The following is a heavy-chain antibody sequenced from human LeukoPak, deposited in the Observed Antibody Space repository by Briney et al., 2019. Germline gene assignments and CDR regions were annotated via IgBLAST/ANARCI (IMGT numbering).Heavy chain of an antibody. CDR1: GGTISSGGYY. CDR3: ARVAKGLSLDY. J-gene: IGHJ4*02. D-gene: IGHD3-16*02. CDR2: IYYSGST. Sequence: SQTLSLTCTVSGGTISSGGYYWSWIRQHPEKGLEWIGYIYYSGSTYYNPSLKSRVTISVDTSKNQFSLKLSSVTAADTAVYYCARVAKGLSLDYWGQGTLVTVSS. V-gene: IGHV4-31*03.